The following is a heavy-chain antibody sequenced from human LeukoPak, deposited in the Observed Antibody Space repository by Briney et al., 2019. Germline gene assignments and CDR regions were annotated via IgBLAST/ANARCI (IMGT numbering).Heavy chain of an antibody. Sequence: ASVKVSCKASGYTFTGYYMHWVRQAPGQGLEWMGWINPNSGGTNYAQKFQGRVTMTSDTSISTAYMELSRLRSGDTAVYYCARDRGGGSYLGAFDIWGQGTMVTVSS. J-gene: IGHJ3*02. CDR2: INPNSGGT. CDR1: GYTFTGYY. CDR3: ARDRGGGSYLGAFDI. V-gene: IGHV1-2*02. D-gene: IGHD1-26*01.